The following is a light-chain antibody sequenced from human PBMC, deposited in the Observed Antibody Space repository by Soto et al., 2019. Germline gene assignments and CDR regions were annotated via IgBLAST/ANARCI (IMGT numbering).Light chain of an antibody. Sequence: EIVMTQSPATLSVSPGERATLSCRASQSVSSNLAWYQQKPGQPPRLLIYGASSRATGVPVRFSGSGSGTEFTLTISSLQSEDFAVYYCQQYNNWPITFGQGTRLEI. CDR3: QQYNNWPIT. J-gene: IGKJ5*01. V-gene: IGKV3-15*01. CDR2: GAS. CDR1: QSVSSN.